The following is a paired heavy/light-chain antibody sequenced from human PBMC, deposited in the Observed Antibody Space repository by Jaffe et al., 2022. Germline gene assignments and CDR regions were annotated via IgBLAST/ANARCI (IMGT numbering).Light chain of an antibody. J-gene: IGKJ3*01. CDR1: QSFSSAY. V-gene: IGKV3-20*01. CDR2: GAS. CDR3: QQKFT. Sequence: EIVLTQSPGTLSLSPGERATLSCRASQSFSSAYLSWYQQKPGQAPRLLIYGASSRATGIPDRFSGSGSGTDFTLTISRLEPEDFAVYYCQQKFTFGPGTKVDIK.
Heavy chain of an antibody. CDR1: RFTFSSYE. J-gene: IGHJ4*02. CDR3: ARVGYGSGNYYSDY. D-gene: IGHD3-10*01. V-gene: IGHV3-48*03. Sequence: EVQLVESGGGLVQPGGSLRLSCAASRFTFSSYEMNWVRQAPGKGLEWVSYINTIGTSTYYADSVKGRFTISRDNSKNSLYLQMYSLRAEDTALYYCARVGYGSGNYYSDYWGQGALVTVSS. CDR2: INTIGTST.